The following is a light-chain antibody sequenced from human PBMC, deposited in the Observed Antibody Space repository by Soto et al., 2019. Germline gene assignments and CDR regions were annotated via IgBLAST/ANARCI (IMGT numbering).Light chain of an antibody. CDR3: QQTFRTPHT. V-gene: IGKV1-39*01. CDR1: QTISGY. CDR2: SAS. Sequence: DIQMTQSPASLSASVGDRVTITCRASQTISGYLNWYQHKAGAAPKLLIYSASTLQSGVPSRFSGSGFGTDYTLTISSLQPADFAVYYCQQTFRTPHTFGQGTKLDIK. J-gene: IGKJ2*01.